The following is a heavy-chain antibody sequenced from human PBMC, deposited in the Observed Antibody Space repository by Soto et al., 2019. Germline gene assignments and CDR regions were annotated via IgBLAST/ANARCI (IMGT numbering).Heavy chain of an antibody. J-gene: IGHJ6*02. CDR2: INPNSGGT. D-gene: IGHD3-3*01. V-gene: IGHV1-2*04. Sequence: ASVKVSCKASGYTFTGYYMHWVRQAPGQGLEWMGWINPNSGGTNYAQKFQGWVTMTRDTSISTAYMELSRLRSDDTAVYYCASITIFGVVIFPRYYYYGMDVWGQGTTVTVSS. CDR1: GYTFTGYY. CDR3: ASITIFGVVIFPRYYYYGMDV.